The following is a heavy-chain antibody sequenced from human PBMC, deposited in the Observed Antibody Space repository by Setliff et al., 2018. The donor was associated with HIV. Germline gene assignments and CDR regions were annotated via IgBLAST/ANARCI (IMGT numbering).Heavy chain of an antibody. D-gene: IGHD2-8*01. Sequence: PGGSLRLSCAASGFTFNTYPMHWVRQTPDKGLEWVAVISNNGRGKHYPDSVKDRFIISRDNSKNTLDLQINTRRTEDTAIYYCARGKYCADGACYQYKYYYLDVWGKGTPVTVSS. CDR2: ISNNGRGK. CDR3: ARGKYCADGACYQYKYYYLDV. CDR1: GFTFNTYP. J-gene: IGHJ6*03. V-gene: IGHV3-30*04.